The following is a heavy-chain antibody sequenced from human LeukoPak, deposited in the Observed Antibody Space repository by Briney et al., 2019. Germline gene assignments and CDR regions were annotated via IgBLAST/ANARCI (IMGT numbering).Heavy chain of an antibody. V-gene: IGHV4-34*01. CDR1: GGSFSGYY. J-gene: IGHJ5*02. Sequence: SESLSLTCAVYGGSFSGYYWSWIRQPPGKGLEWVGEINHSGSTNYNPSLKSRVTISVDTSKNQFSLKLSSVTAADTAVYYCARGSRYSSSWSRTNWFDPWGQGTLVTVSS. D-gene: IGHD6-13*01. CDR3: ARGSRYSSSWSRTNWFDP. CDR2: INHSGST.